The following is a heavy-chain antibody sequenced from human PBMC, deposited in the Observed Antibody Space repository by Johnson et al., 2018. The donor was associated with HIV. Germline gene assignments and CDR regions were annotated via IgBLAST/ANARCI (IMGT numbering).Heavy chain of an antibody. V-gene: IGHV3-15*01. CDR2: IKQDGSEK. D-gene: IGHD6-6*01. CDR3: TTASSPTLLDVFDI. J-gene: IGHJ3*02. Sequence: PGKGLEWVANIKQDGSEKYYAAPVKGRFTISRDDSKNTLYRQMNSLKTDDTAMYYFTTASSPTLLDVFDIWGQGTMVTVSS.